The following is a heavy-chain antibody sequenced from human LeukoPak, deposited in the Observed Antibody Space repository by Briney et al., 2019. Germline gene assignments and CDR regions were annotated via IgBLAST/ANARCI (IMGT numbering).Heavy chain of an antibody. D-gene: IGHD2-21*02. Sequence: SETLSLTCSVSSYSINSNYYWGWIRQSPGKGLEWIGSIYHTGSTYYNPSLKSRVTISLDASNKQFSLRLSSVTAADTAVYYCARGGYCGGDCYFYYWGQGTLVTVSS. CDR1: SYSINSNYY. CDR2: IYHTGST. V-gene: IGHV4-38-2*02. J-gene: IGHJ4*02. CDR3: ARGGYCGGDCYFYY.